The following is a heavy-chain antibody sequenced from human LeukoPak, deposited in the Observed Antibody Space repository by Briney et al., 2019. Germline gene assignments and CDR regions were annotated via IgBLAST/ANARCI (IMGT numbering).Heavy chain of an antibody. V-gene: IGHV3-74*01. Sequence: GGSLRLSCAPSGFTLSSYWMHWVRQAPGKGLVWVSRIKSDGSRTSYADFVKGRFTISRDNAKNTLYLQMNSLRAEDTAVYYCARDPDLSGYSFFDYWGQGTLVTVSS. CDR2: IKSDGSRT. CDR3: ARDPDLSGYSFFDY. D-gene: IGHD3-22*01. CDR1: GFTLSSYW. J-gene: IGHJ4*02.